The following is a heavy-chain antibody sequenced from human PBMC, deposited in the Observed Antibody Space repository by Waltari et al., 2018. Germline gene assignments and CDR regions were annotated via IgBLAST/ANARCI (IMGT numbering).Heavy chain of an antibody. J-gene: IGHJ4*02. CDR3: AKDDDNSEGLDY. Sequence: EVQLVESGGGLVHPGGSLRLSCEASGFTFSTFWVHWVRQVPGKGLVWGSRIKSDGSATSYADSVKGRFTISRDNAKNTVYLQMNSLRVEDTAVYHCAKDDDNSEGLDYWGQGTLVTVSS. CDR1: GFTFSTFW. CDR2: IKSDGSAT. D-gene: IGHD6-19*01. V-gene: IGHV3-74*01.